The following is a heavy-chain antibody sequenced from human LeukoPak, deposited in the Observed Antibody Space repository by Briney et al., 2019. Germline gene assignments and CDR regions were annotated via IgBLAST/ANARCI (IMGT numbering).Heavy chain of an antibody. CDR3: TTYGRDGYRGYF. CDR1: GFIFSSYS. J-gene: IGHJ4*02. V-gene: IGHV3-48*04. D-gene: IGHD5-24*01. CDR2: INGPSDTT. Sequence: GGSLRLSCAASGFIFSSYSMSWVRQAPGRGLEWVSYINGPSDTTYYAGSVKGRFSISRDNAKYSVYLQMSSLRAEDTAVYYCTTYGRDGYRGYFWGQGALVTVSS.